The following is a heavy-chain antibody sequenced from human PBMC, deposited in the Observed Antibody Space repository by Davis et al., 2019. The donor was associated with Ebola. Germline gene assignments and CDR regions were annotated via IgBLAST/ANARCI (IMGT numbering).Heavy chain of an antibody. CDR2: IIPIFGTA. Sequence: SVKVSCKASGGTFSSYAISWVRQAPGQGLEWMGGIIPIFGTANYAQKFQGRVTITADESTSTAYMELSRLRSDDTAVYYCARGSEGATSYYYYGMDVWGQGTTVTVSS. CDR1: GGTFSSYA. CDR3: ARGSEGATSYYYYGMDV. V-gene: IGHV1-69*13. D-gene: IGHD1-26*01. J-gene: IGHJ6*02.